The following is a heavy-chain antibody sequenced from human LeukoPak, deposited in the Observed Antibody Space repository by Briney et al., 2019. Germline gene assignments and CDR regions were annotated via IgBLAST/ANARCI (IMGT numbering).Heavy chain of an antibody. J-gene: IGHJ4*02. V-gene: IGHV4-61*01. CDR1: GGSISSGSYY. CDR3: ARRSVIDGSGSYDY. D-gene: IGHD3-10*01. Sequence: PSETLSLTCTVSGGSISSGSYYWSWLRQPPGTGLEWIGYIYYSGSTNYNPSLKSRVTISVDTSKNQFSLKLSSVTAADTAVYYCARRSVIDGSGSYDYWGQGTLVTVSS. CDR2: IYYSGST.